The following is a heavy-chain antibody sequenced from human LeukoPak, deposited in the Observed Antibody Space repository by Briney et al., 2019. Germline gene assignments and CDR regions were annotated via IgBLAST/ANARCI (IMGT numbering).Heavy chain of an antibody. CDR1: GFTFSNAW. Sequence: PGGSLRLSCAVSGFTFSNAWMNWIRQAPGKGLEWVGRIESKADGGSIYYATVVQGRFIISRDDSKNTLYLQMNSLKTEDTAVYYCTTDQMIRAIPYDYWGQGALVTVSS. J-gene: IGHJ4*02. D-gene: IGHD3-10*01. CDR2: IESKADGGSI. CDR3: TTDQMIRAIPYDY. V-gene: IGHV3-15*07.